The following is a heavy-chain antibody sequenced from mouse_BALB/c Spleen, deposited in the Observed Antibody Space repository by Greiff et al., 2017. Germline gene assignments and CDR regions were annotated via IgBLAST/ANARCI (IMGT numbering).Heavy chain of an antibody. CDR3: ARGGNSYAMDY. J-gene: IGHJ4*01. Sequence: QVQLQQSGAELVRPGTSVKVSCKASGYAFTNYLIEWVKQRPGQGLEWIGVINPGSGGTNYNEKFKGKATLTADKSSSTAYMQLSSLTSDDSAVYFCARGGNSYAMDYGGQGTSVTVSS. CDR2: INPGSGGT. V-gene: IGHV1-54*01. CDR1: GYAFTNYL. D-gene: IGHD2-1*01.